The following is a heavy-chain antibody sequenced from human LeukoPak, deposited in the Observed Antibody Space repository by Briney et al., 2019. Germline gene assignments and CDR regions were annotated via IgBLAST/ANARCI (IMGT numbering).Heavy chain of an antibody. CDR3: ARDLYDILTGYYPEYYYYGMDV. CDR2: ISSNGGST. J-gene: IGHJ6*02. Sequence: PGGSLRLSCAASGFTFSSYAMHWVRQAPGKGLEYVSAISSNGGSTYYANSVKGRFTISRDSSKNTLYLQMGSLRAEDMAVYYCARDLYDILTGYYPEYYYYGMDVWGQGTTVTVSS. V-gene: IGHV3-64*01. D-gene: IGHD3-9*01. CDR1: GFTFSSYA.